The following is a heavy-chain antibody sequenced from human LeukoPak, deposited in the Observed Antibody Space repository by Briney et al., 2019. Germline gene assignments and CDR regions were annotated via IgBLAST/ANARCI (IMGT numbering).Heavy chain of an antibody. CDR1: GGSISSSSYY. CDR3: ARRGPYSGGNPELDY. V-gene: IGHV4-39*01. Sequence: SETLSLTCTVSGGSISSSSYYWGWIRQPPGKGLEWIGSIYYSGSTYYNPSLKSRVTISVDTSKNQFSLKLSSVTAADTAVYYCARRGPYSGGNPELDYWGQGTLVTVSS. J-gene: IGHJ4*02. CDR2: IYYSGST. D-gene: IGHD4-23*01.